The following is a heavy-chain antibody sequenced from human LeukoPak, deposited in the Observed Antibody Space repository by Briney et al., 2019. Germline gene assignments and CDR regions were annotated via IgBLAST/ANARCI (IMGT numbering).Heavy chain of an antibody. V-gene: IGHV3-48*03. CDR1: GFTFSSYE. CDR2: ISSSGSAI. J-gene: IGHJ4*02. Sequence: GGSLRLSCAASGFTFSSYEMNWVRQAPGKGLEWVSKISSSGSAIYYADSVKGRFTISRDNAKSSLYLQMNSLRAEDTAIYYCARGGSLGYWSQGTLVTVSS. CDR3: ARGGSLGY. D-gene: IGHD6-19*01.